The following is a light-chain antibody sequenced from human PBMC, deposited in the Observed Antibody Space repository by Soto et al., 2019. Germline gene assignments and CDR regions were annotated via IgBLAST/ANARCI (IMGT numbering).Light chain of an antibody. J-gene: IGKJ1*01. Sequence: EIVLSQSPATLSLSPGERATLSCRASQSVSNYLAWYQHKPGQAPRLLIYDASKRATGIPARFSGSGSGTAFTLTISSLEPEDFAVYYCQQRSNWPPTWTFGQGTKVEVK. CDR2: DAS. CDR3: QQRSNWPPTWT. CDR1: QSVSNY. V-gene: IGKV3-11*01.